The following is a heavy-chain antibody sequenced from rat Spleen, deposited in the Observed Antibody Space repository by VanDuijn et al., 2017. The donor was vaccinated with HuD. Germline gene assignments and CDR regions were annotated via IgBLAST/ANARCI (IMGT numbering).Heavy chain of an antibody. CDR1: GSSITSGYR. J-gene: IGHJ2*01. D-gene: IGHD1-1*01. CDR3: ARSHYYTGEGYFDY. CDR2: INSEGST. V-gene: IGHV3-3*01. Sequence: EVQLQESGPGLVKPSQSLSLTCSVTGSSITSGYRWNWFRKFPGNKLDWRGYINSEGSTNYNPSLKSQSSITRDTSKNQFFLQVNSITTEDTATYYCARSHYYTGEGYFDYWGQGVMVTVSS.